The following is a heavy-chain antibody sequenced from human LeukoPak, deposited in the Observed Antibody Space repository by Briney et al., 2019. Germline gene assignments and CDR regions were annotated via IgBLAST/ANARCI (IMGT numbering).Heavy chain of an antibody. Sequence: GGSLRLSCAASGFTFSSHAMSWVRQAPGKGLEWVSVISGSGDSTYYADSVKGRFTISRDNSKNTLYLQMNSLRAEDTAVYYCTWGGSGYYAYWGQGTLVTVSS. CDR3: TWGGSGYYAY. CDR1: GFTFSSHA. CDR2: ISGSGDST. D-gene: IGHD3-3*01. V-gene: IGHV3-23*01. J-gene: IGHJ4*02.